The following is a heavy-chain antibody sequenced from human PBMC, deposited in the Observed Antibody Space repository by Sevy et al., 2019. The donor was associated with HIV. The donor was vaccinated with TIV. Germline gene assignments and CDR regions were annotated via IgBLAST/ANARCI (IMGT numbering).Heavy chain of an antibody. CDR3: ALERLSSDVAEYFQN. D-gene: IGHD1-1*01. V-gene: IGHV3-30-3*01. CDR2: ISFDATNK. CDR1: GFTFNRYS. Sequence: GGSLRRSCAASGFTFNRYSMHWVRQAPGKGLEWVATISFDATNKHYPDSVKGRLTISRDNFQNSLFLQMDSLRPEDTAVYYCALERLSSDVAEYFQNWGQGTLVTVSS. J-gene: IGHJ1*01.